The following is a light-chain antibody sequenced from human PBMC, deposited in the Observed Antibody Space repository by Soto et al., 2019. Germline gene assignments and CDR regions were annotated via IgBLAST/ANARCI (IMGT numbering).Light chain of an antibody. V-gene: IGKV3-15*01. J-gene: IGKJ2*01. CDR2: DDS. CDR3: QQYYIWSPYT. CDR1: QTISST. Sequence: EIVLTQSPYTLSGSLGERATLTCRASQTISSTLAWYQQKSGQPPKLLIYDDSTRATGIAPRLSGGGCATELIVTISSLPSEDFAISYCQQYYIWSPYTFGQGTKVDIK.